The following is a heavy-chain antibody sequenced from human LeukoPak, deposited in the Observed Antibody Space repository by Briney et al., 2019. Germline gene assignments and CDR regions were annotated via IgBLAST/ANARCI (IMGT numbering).Heavy chain of an antibody. D-gene: IGHD5-12*01. CDR3: AKDFGGYSGYDTFSERGYFDL. J-gene: IGHJ2*01. CDR1: GFTFSSYA. CDR2: ISWNSGSI. Sequence: PGGSLRLSCAASGFTFSSYAMHWVRQAPGKGLEWVSGISWNSGSIGYADSVKGRFTISRDNAKNSLYLQMNSLRAEDTALYYCAKDFGGYSGYDTFSERGYFDLWGRGTLVTVSS. V-gene: IGHV3-9*01.